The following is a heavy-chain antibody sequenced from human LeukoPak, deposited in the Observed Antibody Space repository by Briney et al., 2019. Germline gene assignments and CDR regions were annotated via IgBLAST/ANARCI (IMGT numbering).Heavy chain of an antibody. Sequence: SQTLSLTCTVPVGSIRSTDYYWGWVRQHPGKGREWVGGIYYSGSTYYKPSLKSRFTISVDTSKNQLSLKLNSVTAADTAVYYCARTLYDILTASYFGSSQLFDTWGQGTLVTASS. CDR1: VGSIRSTDYY. V-gene: IGHV4-39*01. CDR2: IYYSGST. CDR3: ARTLYDILTASYFGSSQLFDT. J-gene: IGHJ4*02. D-gene: IGHD3-9*01.